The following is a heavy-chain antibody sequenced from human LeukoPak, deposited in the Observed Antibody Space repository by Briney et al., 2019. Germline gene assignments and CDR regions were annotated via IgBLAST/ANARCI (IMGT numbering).Heavy chain of an antibody. CDR2: IRHHGMNE. D-gene: IGHD4-17*01. CDR1: GFTFSSFG. V-gene: IGHV3-30*02. Sequence: GGSLRLSCAASGFTFSSFGMHWVRQTPTKGLEWVAFIRHHGMNEFYVGSVKGRFTISRDNSKHTLYLQMNSLRVEDTAVYYCAKDRRDYGDYGLDYWGQGTLVTVSP. CDR3: AKDRRDYGDYGLDY. J-gene: IGHJ4*02.